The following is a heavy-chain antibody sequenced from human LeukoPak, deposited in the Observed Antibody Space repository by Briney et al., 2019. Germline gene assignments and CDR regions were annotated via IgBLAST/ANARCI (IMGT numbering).Heavy chain of an antibody. CDR2: INHSGST. D-gene: IGHD3-3*01. CDR3: ARRRITIFGVVKVHNWFDP. J-gene: IGHJ5*02. CDR1: GGSFSGYY. Sequence: SETLSLTCAVYGGSFSGYYWSWIRQPPGKGLEWIGEINHSGSTNYNPSLKSRVTISVDTSKNQFSLKLSSVTAADTAVYYCARRRITIFGVVKVHNWFDPWGQGTLVTVSS. V-gene: IGHV4-34*01.